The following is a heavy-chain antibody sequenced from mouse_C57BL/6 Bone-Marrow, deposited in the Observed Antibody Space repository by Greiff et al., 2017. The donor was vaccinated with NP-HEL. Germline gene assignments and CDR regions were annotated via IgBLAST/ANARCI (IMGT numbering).Heavy chain of an antibody. J-gene: IGHJ4*01. CDR1: GYTFTSYW. CDR2: IDPSDSET. V-gene: IGHV1-52*01. D-gene: IGHD1-1*01. Sequence: VQLQQPGAELVRPGSSVKLSCKASGYTFTSYWMHWVKQRPIQGLEWIGNIDPSDSETHYNQKFKDKATLTVDKSSSTAYMQLSSLTSEDSAVYYCARNAPFYYYGSSPYYAMDYWGQGTSVTVSS. CDR3: ARNAPFYYYGSSPYYAMDY.